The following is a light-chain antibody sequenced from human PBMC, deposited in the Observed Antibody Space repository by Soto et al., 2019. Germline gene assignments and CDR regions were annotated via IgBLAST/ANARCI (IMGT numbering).Light chain of an antibody. J-gene: IGKJ2*01. CDR3: QHYGSSLFT. CDR2: GAS. CDR1: QSVSSNY. Sequence: EIVLTQSPGTLSLSPGERATLSCRASQSVSSNYLVWYQQKPGQAPRLLIYGASRRATDIPDRFSGSGSGTDFTLTINRLEPEDFAVYYCQHYGSSLFTFGQGTKLEIK. V-gene: IGKV3-20*01.